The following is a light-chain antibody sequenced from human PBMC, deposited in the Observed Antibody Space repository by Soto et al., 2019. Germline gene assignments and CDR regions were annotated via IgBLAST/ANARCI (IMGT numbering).Light chain of an antibody. Sequence: QSALTQPASVSGSPGQSITISCTGTSGDVGSYNLVSWYQQQPGKAPQLLIYEGTQRPSGVSNRFSGSKSGNTASLTISGLRADDEADYYCCSYAGSRTYLFGTGTKVTVL. J-gene: IGLJ1*01. CDR2: EGT. CDR3: CSYAGSRTYL. V-gene: IGLV2-23*01. CDR1: SGDVGSYNL.